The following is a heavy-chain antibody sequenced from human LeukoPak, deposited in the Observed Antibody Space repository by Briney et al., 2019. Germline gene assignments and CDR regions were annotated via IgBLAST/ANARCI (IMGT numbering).Heavy chain of an antibody. J-gene: IGHJ4*02. CDR1: GXTFTTYG. V-gene: IGHV3-30*18. D-gene: IGHD6-13*01. Sequence: PGGSLRLSCAASGXTFTTYGLHWVRQAPGKGLEWVAAIASNGGSEYYADSVKGRFTISRDNSNNTLFLQMNSLRPDDTAVYYCAKRGHYSINWYHYFDYWGQGTLVTVSS. CDR3: AKRGHYSINWYHYFDY. CDR2: IASNGGSE.